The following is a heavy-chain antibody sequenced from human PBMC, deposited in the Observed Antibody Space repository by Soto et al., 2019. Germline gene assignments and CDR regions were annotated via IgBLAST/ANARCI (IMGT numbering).Heavy chain of an antibody. CDR3: ASRYDYGGNFGTAY. CDR1: GGSVSSGSYY. Sequence: QVQLQESGPGLVKPSETLSLTCTVSGGSVSSGSYYWSWIRQPPGKGLEWIGYIYYSGSTNYNPSLNSRVTLSVDTSKNQFSLMLSSVTAADTAVYYCASRYDYGGNFGTAYWGQGTLVTVSS. V-gene: IGHV4-61*01. CDR2: IYYSGST. D-gene: IGHD4-17*01. J-gene: IGHJ4*02.